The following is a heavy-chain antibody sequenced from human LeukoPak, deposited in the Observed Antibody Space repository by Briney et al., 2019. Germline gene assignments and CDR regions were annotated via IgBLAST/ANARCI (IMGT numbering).Heavy chain of an antibody. V-gene: IGHV1-69*05. Sequence: ASVKVSCKASGGTFSSYAISWVRQAPGQGLEWMGRIIPIFGTANYAQEFQGRVTITTDESTSTAYMELSSLRSEDTAVYYCVGPRDQLLNAFDIWGQGTMVTVSS. CDR1: GGTFSSYA. D-gene: IGHD2-2*01. CDR2: IIPIFGTA. J-gene: IGHJ3*02. CDR3: VGPRDQLLNAFDI.